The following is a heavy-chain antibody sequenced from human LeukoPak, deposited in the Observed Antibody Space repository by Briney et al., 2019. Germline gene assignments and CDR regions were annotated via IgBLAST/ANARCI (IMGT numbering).Heavy chain of an antibody. V-gene: IGHV1-69*13. D-gene: IGHD5-18*01. CDR2: ITPIFGTA. CDR3: ARGRDTAMGNFDY. J-gene: IGHJ4*02. CDR1: GGTFSSYA. Sequence: ASVKVPCKASGGTFSSYAISWVRQAPGQGLEWMGGITPIFGTANYAQKFQGRVTITADESTSTAYMELSSLRSEDTAVYYCARGRDTAMGNFDYWGQGTLVTVSS.